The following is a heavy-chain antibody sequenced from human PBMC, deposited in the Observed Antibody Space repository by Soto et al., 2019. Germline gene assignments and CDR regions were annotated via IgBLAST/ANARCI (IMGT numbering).Heavy chain of an antibody. J-gene: IGHJ6*03. CDR2: MNPNSGNT. Sequence: ASVKVSCKASGYTFTSYDINWVRQATGQGLEWMGWMNPNSGNTGYAQKFQGRVTMTRNTSISTAYMELSSLRSEDTAVYYCVRTGGPFYYYYYYMDVWGKGTTVTVSS. D-gene: IGHD3-9*01. V-gene: IGHV1-8*01. CDR1: GYTFTSYD. CDR3: VRTGGPFYYYYYYMDV.